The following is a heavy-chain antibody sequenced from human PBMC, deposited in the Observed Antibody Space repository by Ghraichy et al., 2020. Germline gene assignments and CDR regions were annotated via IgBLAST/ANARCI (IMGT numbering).Heavy chain of an antibody. CDR3: VRDVDMATTGAFYYGMDV. V-gene: IGHV3-74*01. CDR2: IKTDGSGT. J-gene: IGHJ6*02. CDR1: GFTFSRYW. D-gene: IGHD5-24*01. Sequence: GGSLRLSCAASGFTFSRYWMYWVRQAPGKGLVWVSRIKTDGSGTTYADSVKGRFTVSRDNAKNMLYLQMNSLRAEDTAVYYCVRDVDMATTGAFYYGMDVWGPGTTVTVSS.